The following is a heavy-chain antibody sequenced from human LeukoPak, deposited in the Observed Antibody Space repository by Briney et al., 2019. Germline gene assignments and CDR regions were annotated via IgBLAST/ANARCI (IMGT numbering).Heavy chain of an antibody. CDR2: ISPRSSTM. CDR1: EFTFTTYN. Sequence: GGSLRLSCAGSEFTFTTYNMHWVRHTPGKGLEWVSYISPRSSTMVYADSVKGRFTISRDNAKNSLYLQMNSLRAEDTAVYYCVRDPTGSSDYWGQGTLVTVSS. J-gene: IGHJ4*02. CDR3: VRDPTGSSDY. V-gene: IGHV3-48*01. D-gene: IGHD2-8*02.